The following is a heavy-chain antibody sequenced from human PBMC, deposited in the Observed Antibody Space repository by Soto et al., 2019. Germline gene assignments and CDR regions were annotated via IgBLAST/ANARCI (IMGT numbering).Heavy chain of an antibody. J-gene: IGHJ6*02. CDR3: AKGGEVSYYYYYGMDV. Sequence: EVQLLESGGGLVQPGGSLRLSCAASGFTFSSYAMSWVSQAPGKGLEWVSAISGSGGSTYYADSVKGRFTISRDNSKNRLYLQMNSPRAEDTAVYYCAKGGEVSYYYYYGMDVWGQGTTVTVSS. CDR1: GFTFSSYA. V-gene: IGHV3-23*01. CDR2: ISGSGGST. D-gene: IGHD2-21*01.